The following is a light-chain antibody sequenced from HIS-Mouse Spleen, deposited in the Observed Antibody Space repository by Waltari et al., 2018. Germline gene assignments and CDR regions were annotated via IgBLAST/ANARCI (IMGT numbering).Light chain of an antibody. J-gene: IGLJ3*02. V-gene: IGLV3-25*03. CDR3: QSADSSGTYRV. Sequence: SYELTQPPSVSVSPGQTARITCSGDALPKHYAYWYQQTPGQAPVLVIYKDSERPSGIPERFSGSSSGTTVTLTISGVQAEDEADYYCQSADSSGTYRVFGGGTKLTVL. CDR1: ALPKHY. CDR2: KDS.